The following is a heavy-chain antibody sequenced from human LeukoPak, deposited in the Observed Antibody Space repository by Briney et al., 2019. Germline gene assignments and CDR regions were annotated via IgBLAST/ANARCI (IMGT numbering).Heavy chain of an antibody. CDR2: INRDGTGT. Sequence: GGSLRLSCAPSGFIFSDYWFHWVRQTPGQGLVWVAAINRDGTGTSHADSVRGRFTVSRDNAKNSLYLQMNSLRAEDTAVYYCARDDRGTRGQGTLVTVSS. J-gene: IGHJ4*02. CDR1: GFIFSDYW. V-gene: IGHV3-74*01. CDR3: ARDDRGT.